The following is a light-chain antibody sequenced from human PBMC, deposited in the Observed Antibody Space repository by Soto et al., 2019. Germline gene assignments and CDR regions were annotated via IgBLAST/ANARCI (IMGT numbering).Light chain of an antibody. Sequence: QSALTQPPSASGSPGQSVTISCTGTSSDVGGCNYVSWYQQHPGKAPKVMIYEVSKRPSGVPDRFSGSKSGNTASLTVSGLQAEDEADYYCSSYAGTNILYVFGTGTKLTVL. J-gene: IGLJ1*01. V-gene: IGLV2-8*01. CDR3: SSYAGTNILYV. CDR2: EVS. CDR1: SSDVGGCNY.